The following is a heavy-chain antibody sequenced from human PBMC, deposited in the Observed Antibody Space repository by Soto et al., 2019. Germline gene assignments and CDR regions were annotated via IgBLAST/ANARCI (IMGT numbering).Heavy chain of an antibody. D-gene: IGHD4-17*01. CDR3: AKDNGDYGDYYGMDV. J-gene: IGHJ6*02. V-gene: IGHV4-59*01. CDR1: GASIYTYY. CDR2: ISDGGST. Sequence: SETLSLTCNVSGASIYTYYWNWVRQSPGKGLEWIGYISDGGSTNYNPSLESRVTISLDTSKKQVSLKLSSVSAADTALYYCAKDNGDYGDYYGMDVWGQGTTVTVSS.